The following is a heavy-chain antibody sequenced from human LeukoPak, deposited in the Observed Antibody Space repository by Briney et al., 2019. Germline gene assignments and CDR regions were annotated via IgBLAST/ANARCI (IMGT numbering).Heavy chain of an antibody. CDR1: DFTFSNAW. V-gene: IGHV3-23*01. CDR2: ISGSGGST. CDR3: ASTDCSSTSCPKNFDY. D-gene: IGHD2-2*01. J-gene: IGHJ4*02. Sequence: GGSLRLSCAASDFTFSNAWMSWVRQAPGKGLEWVSSISGSGGSTYYADSVKGRFTISRDNSKNTLYLQMNSLRAEDTAVYYCASTDCSSTSCPKNFDYWGQGTLVTVSS.